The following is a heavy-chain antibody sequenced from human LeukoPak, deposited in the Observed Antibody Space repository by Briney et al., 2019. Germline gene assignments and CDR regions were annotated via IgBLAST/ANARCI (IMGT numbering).Heavy chain of an antibody. CDR3: AKVLTVTPSYYFDY. D-gene: IGHD4-17*01. V-gene: IGHV3-23*01. Sequence: GGSLRLSCAASGFTFSSYAMSWVRQAPGKGLEWVSAISGCGGSTYYADSVKGRFTISRDNSKNTLYLQMNSLRAEDTAVYYCAKVLTVTPSYYFDYWGQGTLVTVSS. CDR1: GFTFSSYA. CDR2: ISGCGGST. J-gene: IGHJ4*02.